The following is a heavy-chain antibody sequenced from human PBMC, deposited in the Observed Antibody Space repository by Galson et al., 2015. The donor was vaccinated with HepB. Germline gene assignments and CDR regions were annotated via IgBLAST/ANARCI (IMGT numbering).Heavy chain of an antibody. J-gene: IGHJ4*02. CDR1: GFTFSSYW. Sequence: SLRLSCAASGFTFSSYWMHWVRQAPGKGLVWVSRINSDGSRTSHADSVKGRFTISRDSAKKMLYLQMNSLRAEDTAVYYCARVPDPVAAGEAHETGWGQGTLVTVSS. D-gene: IGHD6-13*01. V-gene: IGHV3-74*01. CDR2: INSDGSRT. CDR3: ARVPDPVAAGEAHETG.